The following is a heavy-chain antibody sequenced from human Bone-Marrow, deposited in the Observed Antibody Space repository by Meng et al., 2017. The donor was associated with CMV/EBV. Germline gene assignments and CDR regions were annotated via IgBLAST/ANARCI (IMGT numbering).Heavy chain of an antibody. D-gene: IGHD3-3*01. CDR2: IKQDGSEK. Sequence: GESLKISCTASGFIFRNNWMSWVRQAPGKGLEWVANIKQDGSEKYYVDSVKGRFTISRNNAKSSLYLQMNSLRVEDTAVYYCARESSYDFRSGRDKGTYYYYYGLDVWGQGTTVTVSS. J-gene: IGHJ6*02. V-gene: IGHV3-7*01. CDR1: GFIFRNNW. CDR3: ARESSYDFRSGRDKGTYYYYYGLDV.